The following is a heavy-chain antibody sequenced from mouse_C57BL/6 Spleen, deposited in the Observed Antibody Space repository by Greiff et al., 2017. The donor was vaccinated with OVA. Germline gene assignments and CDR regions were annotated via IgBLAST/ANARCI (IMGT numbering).Heavy chain of an antibody. D-gene: IGHD2-1*01. V-gene: IGHV1-69*01. CDR3: ARKIYYGNLDY. CDR1: GYTFTSYW. Sequence: VQLQQPGAELVMPGASVKLSCKASGYTFTSYWMHWVKQRPGQGLEWIGEIDPSDSYTNYNQKFKGKSTLTVDKSSSTAYMQLSSLTSEDSAVYYCARKIYYGNLDYWGQGTTLTVSS. J-gene: IGHJ2*01. CDR2: IDPSDSYT.